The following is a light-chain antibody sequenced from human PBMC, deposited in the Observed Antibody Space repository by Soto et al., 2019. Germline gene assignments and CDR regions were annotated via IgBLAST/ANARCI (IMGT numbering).Light chain of an antibody. V-gene: IGKV3-20*01. Sequence: EIVLTQSPGTLSLSQGERATLSCRASQSLSTGYLAWYQQMPGQAPRLLIYAASTRATGIPDRFSGSGSGTDFTLTISRLGPEDFAVYYCQQYDSSSYTFGQGTKLEIK. J-gene: IGKJ2*01. CDR3: QQYDSSSYT. CDR2: AAS. CDR1: QSLSTGY.